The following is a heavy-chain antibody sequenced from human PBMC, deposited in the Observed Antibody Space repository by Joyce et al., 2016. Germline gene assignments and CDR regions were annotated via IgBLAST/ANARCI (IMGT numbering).Heavy chain of an antibody. CDR2: SFSKDDK. CDR3: ARSAGAKFFFDY. CDR1: WFSLRNECMG. Sequence: QVTLKESGPVLVKPTEPLTLPCTVSWFSLRNECMGVRWIRQPPGKAPEWLAHSFSKDDKSFNTSLTSRLTIPRHPSKGQVVLTMTNMDPVDTATYFCARSAGAKFFFDYWGQGTPVTVSS. J-gene: IGHJ4*02. V-gene: IGHV2-26*01. D-gene: IGHD3-10*01.